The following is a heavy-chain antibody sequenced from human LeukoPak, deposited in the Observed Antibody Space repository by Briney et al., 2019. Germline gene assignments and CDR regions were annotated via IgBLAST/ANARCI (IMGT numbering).Heavy chain of an antibody. Sequence: SGTLSLTCTVSGGSISSSSYYWGWIRQRPGKGLEWIGSIYHSGSTNYNPSLKSRVTISVDKSKNQFSLKLSSVTAADTAVYYCARADFANYAYFDYWGQGTLVTVSS. J-gene: IGHJ4*02. CDR1: GGSISSSSYY. V-gene: IGHV4-39*07. D-gene: IGHD4/OR15-4a*01. CDR3: ARADFANYAYFDY. CDR2: IYHSGST.